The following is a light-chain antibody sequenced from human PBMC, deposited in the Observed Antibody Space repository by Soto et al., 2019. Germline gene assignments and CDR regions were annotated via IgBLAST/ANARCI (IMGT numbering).Light chain of an antibody. V-gene: IGKV3-11*01. CDR1: QSVSSY. Sequence: EIVLTQSPATLSLSPGERATLSCRASQSVSSYLAWYQQKPGQAPRLLIYDASNSATGIPGRFSGSGAGTDFTLTISSLEPEDFAVYYCQQRSNWPLTFGGGTKVESK. J-gene: IGKJ4*02. CDR2: DAS. CDR3: QQRSNWPLT.